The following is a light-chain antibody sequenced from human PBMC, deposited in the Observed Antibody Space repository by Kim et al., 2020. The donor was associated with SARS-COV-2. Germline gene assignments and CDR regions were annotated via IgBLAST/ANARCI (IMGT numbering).Light chain of an antibody. CDR2: LAS. Sequence: SSLSASVGDRDTITCRASQSISSYLNWYQQKPGKAPKLLIYLASKLQSGVSSRFSGGGSGTDFTLTSISLQLEDFGTYYCQHSFCFGGGTKVDIK. CDR1: QSISSY. V-gene: IGKV1-39*01. CDR3: QHSFC. J-gene: IGKJ4*01.